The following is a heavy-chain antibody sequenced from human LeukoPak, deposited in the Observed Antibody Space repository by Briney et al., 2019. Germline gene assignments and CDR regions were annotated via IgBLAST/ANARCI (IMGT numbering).Heavy chain of an antibody. D-gene: IGHD3-10*02. CDR1: GGSISSYY. CDR2: IYYSGST. V-gene: IGHV4-59*08. J-gene: IGHJ3*02. CDR3: ARTRMFGDDAFDI. Sequence: SETLSLTCTVSGGSISSYYWSWIRQPAGKGLEWIGYIYYSGSTNYNPSLKSRVTISVDTSKNQFSLKLSSVTAADTAVYYCARTRMFGDDAFDIWGQGTMVTVSS.